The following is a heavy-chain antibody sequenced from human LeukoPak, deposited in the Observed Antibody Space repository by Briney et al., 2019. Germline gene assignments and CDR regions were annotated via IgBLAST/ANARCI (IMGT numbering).Heavy chain of an antibody. CDR2: ITGNGGST. CDR1: GFTFSNYG. D-gene: IGHD3-10*01. V-gene: IGHV3-23*01. CDR3: ARVGGSGSHRLLDY. Sequence: GGSLRLSCAASGFTFSNYGLSWVRQAPGKGLEWVSGITGNGGSTYYADSVKGRFTISRDNAKNSLYLQMNSLRAEDTAVYYCARVGGSGSHRLLDYWGQGTLVTVSS. J-gene: IGHJ4*02.